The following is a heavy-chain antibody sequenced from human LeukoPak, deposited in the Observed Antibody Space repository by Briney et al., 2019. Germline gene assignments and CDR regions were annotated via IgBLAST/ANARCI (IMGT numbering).Heavy chain of an antibody. D-gene: IGHD4-17*01. V-gene: IGHV1-69*13. CDR1: VGTFSSYA. CDR2: IIPIFGTA. Sequence: SVKVSFKASVGTFSSYAISWVRQAPGQGLEWMGGIIPIFGTANYAQKFQGRVTIAADESTSTAYMELSSLRSEDTAVYYCARLEITTVTTSDYWGQGTLVTVSS. CDR3: ARLEITTVTTSDY. J-gene: IGHJ4*02.